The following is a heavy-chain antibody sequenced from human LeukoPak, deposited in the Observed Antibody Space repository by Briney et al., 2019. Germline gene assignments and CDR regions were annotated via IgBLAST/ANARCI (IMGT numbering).Heavy chain of an antibody. CDR3: AKARYSSSWYYFDY. J-gene: IGHJ4*02. D-gene: IGHD6-13*01. V-gene: IGHV3-23*01. Sequence: PGGSLRLSCAASGSTFSSYAMSWVRQAPGKGLEWVSAISGSGGSTYYADSVKGRFTISRDNSKNTLYLQMNSLRVEDTAIYYCAKARYSSSWYYFDYWGQGTLVTVSS. CDR2: ISGSGGST. CDR1: GSTFSSYA.